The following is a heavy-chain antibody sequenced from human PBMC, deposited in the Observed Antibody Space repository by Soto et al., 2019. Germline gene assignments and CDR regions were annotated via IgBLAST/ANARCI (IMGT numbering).Heavy chain of an antibody. V-gene: IGHV4-34*01. CDR2: INHSGST. J-gene: IGHJ5*02. CDR1: GGSFSGYY. CDR3: ASAPRDILTGYYDFRWFGP. Sequence: PSETLSLTCAVYGGSFSGYYWSWIRQPPGKGLEWIGEINHSGSTNYNPSLKSRVTISVDTSKNQFSLKLSSVTAADTAVYYCASAPRDILTGYYDFRWFGPWGQGTLVTVSS. D-gene: IGHD3-9*01.